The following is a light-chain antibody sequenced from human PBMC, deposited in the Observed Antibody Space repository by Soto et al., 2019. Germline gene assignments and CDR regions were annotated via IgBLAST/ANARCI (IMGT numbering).Light chain of an antibody. Sequence: DIQMTQSPSTLSASVLDIVTITCRASQSISSWLAWYQQKPGKAPKLLIYDASSLESGVSSRFSDSGSGTEFTLTISGLQPDDFATYFCQQYSTYPSLTFGGGTKVDIK. CDR3: QQYSTYPSLT. CDR1: QSISSW. CDR2: DAS. V-gene: IGKV1-5*01. J-gene: IGKJ4*01.